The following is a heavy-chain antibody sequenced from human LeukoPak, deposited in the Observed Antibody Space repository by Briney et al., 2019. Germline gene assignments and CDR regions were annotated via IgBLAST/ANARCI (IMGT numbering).Heavy chain of an antibody. D-gene: IGHD3-3*01. J-gene: IGHJ4*02. CDR3: ARQRRITKTATIRGLADY. Sequence: KPGESLKISCKGSGYSFTSYWIGWVRQMPGKGLEWMGIIYPGDSDTRYSPSFQGQVTISADKSISTAYLQWSSLKASDTAMYYCARQRRITKTATIRGLADYWGQGTLVTVSS. CDR1: GYSFTSYW. CDR2: IYPGDSDT. V-gene: IGHV5-51*01.